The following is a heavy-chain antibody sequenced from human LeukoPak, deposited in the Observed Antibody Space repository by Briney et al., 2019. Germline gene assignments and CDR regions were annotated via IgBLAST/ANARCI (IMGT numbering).Heavy chain of an antibody. J-gene: IGHJ4*02. D-gene: IGHD5-24*01. V-gene: IGHV1-3*01. CDR3: ARGIWSATRVDYYLDN. Sequence: ASVKVSCKASGYTFSGYAIHWVRQAPGQRFEWMGWINAGNGHTKYSQNFQGRVTITRDSSANIVYMDVSSLTSEDTAVYYCARGIWSATRVDYYLDNWGRGTLVTVSS. CDR1: GYTFSGYA. CDR2: INAGNGHT.